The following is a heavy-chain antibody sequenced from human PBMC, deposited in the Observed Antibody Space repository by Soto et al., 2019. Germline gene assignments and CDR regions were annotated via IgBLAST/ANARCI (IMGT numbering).Heavy chain of an antibody. V-gene: IGHV3-21*01. D-gene: IGHD6-6*01. CDR2: ISSSSSYI. J-gene: IGHJ6*03. CDR1: GFTFSSYS. CDR3: ARLVRYYSSSKYYYYYYMDV. Sequence: GGSLRLSCAASGFTFSSYSMNWVRQAPGKGLEWVSSISSSSSYIYYADSVKGRFTISRDNAKNSLYLQMNSLRAEDTAVYYCARLVRYYSSSKYYYYYYMDVWGKGTTVTVSS.